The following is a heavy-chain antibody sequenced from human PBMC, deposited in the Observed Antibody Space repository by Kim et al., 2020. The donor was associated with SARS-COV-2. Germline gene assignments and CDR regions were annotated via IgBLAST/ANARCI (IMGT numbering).Heavy chain of an antibody. J-gene: IGHJ6*02. D-gene: IGHD3-22*01. Sequence: SETLSLTCTVSGGSISSSSYYWGWIRQPPGKGLEWIGSIYYSGSTYYNPSLKSRVTISVDTSKNQFSLKLSSVTAADTAVYYCARRVNYGMDVWGQGTTVTVSS. V-gene: IGHV4-39*01. CDR3: ARRVNYGMDV. CDR1: GGSISSSSYY. CDR2: IYYSGST.